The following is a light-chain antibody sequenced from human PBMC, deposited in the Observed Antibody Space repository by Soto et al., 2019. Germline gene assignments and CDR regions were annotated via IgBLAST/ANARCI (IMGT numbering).Light chain of an antibody. CDR1: QGISSA. CDR2: DAS. V-gene: IGKV1-13*02. Sequence: AIQLTQSPSSLSASVGDRVTITCRASQGISSALAWYQQKPGKAPKLLIYDASSLESGVPSRFSGSGSGTDFTLTISSLQPEYFATYYCQQFDSYPPRITCGGETEVDIK. CDR3: QQFDSYPPRIT. J-gene: IGKJ4*01.